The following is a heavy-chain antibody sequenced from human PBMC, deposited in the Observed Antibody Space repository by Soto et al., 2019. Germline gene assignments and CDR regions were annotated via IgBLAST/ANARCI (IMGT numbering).Heavy chain of an antibody. CDR1: GYSFTSFW. J-gene: IGHJ5*02. CDR3: ARYLEAGFHYWFDP. CDR2: IWPGDSDT. V-gene: IGHV5-51*01. D-gene: IGHD6-19*01. Sequence: GESLKISCKVSGYSFTSFWIAWVRQRPGKGLEWMGIIWPGDSDTRYSPSFQGQVTISADKSITTAYLQWRSLKASDTAMYFCARYLEAGFHYWFDPWGQGTQLTVSS.